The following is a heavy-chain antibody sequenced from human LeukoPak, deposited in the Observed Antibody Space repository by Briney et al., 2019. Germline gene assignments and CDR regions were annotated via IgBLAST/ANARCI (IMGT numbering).Heavy chain of an antibody. CDR1: GGSFSAYC. J-gene: IGHJ6*02. Sequence: PSETLSLTCAVYGGSFSAYCWSWIRQPPGKGLEWIGYIYYSGSTYYNPSLESRVTISVDTSKNQFSLKLSSVTAADTAVYYCARVKGSGWYHYGMDVWGQGTTVTVSS. CDR2: IYYSGST. D-gene: IGHD6-19*01. V-gene: IGHV4-30-4*08. CDR3: ARVKGSGWYHYGMDV.